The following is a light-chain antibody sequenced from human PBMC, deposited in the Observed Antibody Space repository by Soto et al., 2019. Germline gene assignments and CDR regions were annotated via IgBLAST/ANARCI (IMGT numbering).Light chain of an antibody. V-gene: IGKV1-5*03. J-gene: IGKJ1*01. CDR3: ETYNTYSWT. Sequence: DIQMTQFPSTLSASVGDRVTITCRASQSISNRLAWFQQKSGEAPNLLIHKASSLESGVTSRFSGSGSGTEFTLTISSLQPDDFATYYGETYNTYSWTFGQGTKVELK. CDR1: QSISNR. CDR2: KAS.